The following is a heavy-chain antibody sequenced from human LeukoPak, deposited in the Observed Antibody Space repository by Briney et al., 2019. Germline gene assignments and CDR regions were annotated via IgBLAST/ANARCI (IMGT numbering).Heavy chain of an antibody. Sequence: GGSLRLSCAASGFTVSSNYMSWVRQAPGKGLEWVANINHDGRDKNYVDSVKGRFTISRDNAKSSLYLQMNSLRVEDTAVYYCAITGGPTVTAFDLWGQGILVTVPS. V-gene: IGHV3-7*02. CDR2: INHDGRDK. CDR1: GFTVSSNY. CDR3: AITGGPTVTAFDL. D-gene: IGHD4-17*01. J-gene: IGHJ4*02.